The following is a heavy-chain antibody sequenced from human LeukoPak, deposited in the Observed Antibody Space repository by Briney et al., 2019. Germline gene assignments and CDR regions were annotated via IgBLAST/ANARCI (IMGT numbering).Heavy chain of an antibody. CDR3: AGLGSTMEGRVDP. V-gene: IGHV1-2*02. D-gene: IGHD3-10*01. CDR2: IYIDSGDT. Sequence: RGASVKVPCRASGYSFSGYHVHWVRQAPGQGLDWMGRIYIDSGDTNYAQKFQGRVTMTRDTSISTAYMELSSLTSDDTAVYYCAGLGSTMEGRVDPWGQGTPVTVSS. CDR1: GYSFSGYH. J-gene: IGHJ5*02.